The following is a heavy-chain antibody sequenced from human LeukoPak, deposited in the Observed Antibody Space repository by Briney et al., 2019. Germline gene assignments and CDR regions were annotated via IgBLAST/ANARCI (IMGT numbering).Heavy chain of an antibody. CDR1: GGSFSGYS. Sequence: SETLSLTCAVYGGSFSGYSWTWIRQPLGKGLEWIGQVNHSGFTNYNPSLKSRVTISVDTSKNQFSLKLSSVTAADTAVYYCARGAPGYWGQGTLVTVSS. J-gene: IGHJ4*02. V-gene: IGHV4-34*01. CDR2: VNHSGFT. CDR3: ARGAPGY.